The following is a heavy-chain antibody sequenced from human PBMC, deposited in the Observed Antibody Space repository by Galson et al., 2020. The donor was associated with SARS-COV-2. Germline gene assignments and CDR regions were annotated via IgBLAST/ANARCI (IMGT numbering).Heavy chain of an antibody. J-gene: IGHJ4*02. CDR2: ISSSGRTI. V-gene: IGHV3-48*03. CDR3: ARLDAYGRGY. D-gene: IGHD2-21*01. CDR1: GFTFSNYE. Sequence: TRGSLRLSCAASGFTFSNYEMNWVRQAPGKGLEWVSYISSSGRTIHYADSVKGGFTISRDNAKSSQSLQMNSLRAEDTAVYYCARLDAYGRGYWGQGILVTVSS.